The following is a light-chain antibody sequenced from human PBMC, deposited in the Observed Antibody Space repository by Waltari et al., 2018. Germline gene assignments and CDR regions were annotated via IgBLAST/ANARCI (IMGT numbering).Light chain of an antibody. CDR3: QQLITYPFT. V-gene: IGKV1-9*01. Sequence: DIQLTQSPSFLSASVGARVTITCRASQGINSYLAWYQQKPGKAPNLLIYAASTLQSGVPSRFSGSGAGTEFTLTISSLQPEDFATYYCQQLITYPFTFGPGTKVDI. CDR1: QGINSY. CDR2: AAS. J-gene: IGKJ3*01.